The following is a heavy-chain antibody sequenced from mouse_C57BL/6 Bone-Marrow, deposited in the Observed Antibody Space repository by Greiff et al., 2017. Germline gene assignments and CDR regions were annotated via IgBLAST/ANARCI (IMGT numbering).Heavy chain of an antibody. J-gene: IGHJ4*01. CDR1: GFTFSSYA. Sequence: EVKLVESGGGFVKPGGSLKLSCAASGFTFSSYAMSWVRQTPEKRLEWVATISDGGSYTYSPDNVKGRFAISRDNAKNNLYLQMSHLKSEDTAMYYCARGAVVATDYYAMDYWGQGTSVTVSS. V-gene: IGHV5-4*03. CDR2: ISDGGSYT. D-gene: IGHD1-1*01. CDR3: ARGAVVATDYYAMDY.